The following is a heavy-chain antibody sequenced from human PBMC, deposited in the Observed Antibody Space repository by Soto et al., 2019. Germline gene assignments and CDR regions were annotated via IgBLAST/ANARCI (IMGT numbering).Heavy chain of an antibody. CDR2: ISAYNGNT. V-gene: IGHV1-18*01. D-gene: IGHD3-10*01. CDR3: ARVIYYGSGSHNDY. Sequence: ASVKVSCKASGYTFTSYGISWVRQAPGQGLEWMGWISAYNGNTNYAQKLQGRVTMTRDTSTSTVYMELSSLRSEDTAVYYCARVIYYGSGSHNDYWGQGTLVTVSS. J-gene: IGHJ4*02. CDR1: GYTFTSYG.